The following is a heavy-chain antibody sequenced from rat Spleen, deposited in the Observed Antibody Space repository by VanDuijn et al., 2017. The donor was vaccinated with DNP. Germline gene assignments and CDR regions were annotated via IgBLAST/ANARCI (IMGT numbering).Heavy chain of an antibody. J-gene: IGHJ2*01. CDR1: GFTFSDYN. CDR3: ARPDY. Sequence: EVQLVESGGGFVQPGRSLKLSCAASGFTFSDYNMAWVRQAPKKGLEWVGTINYDGSSTSYRNSVKGRFTISRDNAKSTLYLQMDSLRSEDTATYYCARPDYWGQGVLVTVSS. CDR2: INYDGSST. V-gene: IGHV5-7*01.